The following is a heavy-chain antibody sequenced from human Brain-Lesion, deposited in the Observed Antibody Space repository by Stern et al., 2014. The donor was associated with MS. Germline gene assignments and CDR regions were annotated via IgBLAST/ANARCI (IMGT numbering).Heavy chain of an antibody. CDR3: ARRGISDYSWFDP. V-gene: IGHV4-59*01. CDR2: IYYSGST. CDR1: SGSISNSY. J-gene: IGHJ5*02. D-gene: IGHD3-10*01. Sequence: QVQLVESGPGLVKPSETLSLTCTVSSGSISNSYWSWIRQPPGKGLEWIGYIYYSGSTNYNPFLKSRVTISIDTSKNQFSLKLSSVTAADTAVYYCARRGISDYSWFDPWGQGTLVTVSS.